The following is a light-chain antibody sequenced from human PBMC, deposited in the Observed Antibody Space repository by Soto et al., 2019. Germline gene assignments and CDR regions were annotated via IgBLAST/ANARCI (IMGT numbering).Light chain of an antibody. CDR3: KSYTSRSTYV. V-gene: IGLV2-18*02. J-gene: IGLJ1*01. Sequence: QSVLTQPPSVSGSPGQSVTISCTGTSSDVGSYNRVSWYQQPPGTAPKLMIYEVSNRPSGVPDRFSGSKSGNTASLTISGLQAGDEADYYCKSYTSRSTYVFGTGTKVTVL. CDR2: EVS. CDR1: SSDVGSYNR.